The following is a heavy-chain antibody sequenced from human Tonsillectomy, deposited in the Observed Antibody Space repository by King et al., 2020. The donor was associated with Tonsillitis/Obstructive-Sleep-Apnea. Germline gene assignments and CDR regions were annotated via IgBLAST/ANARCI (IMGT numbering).Heavy chain of an antibody. Sequence: VQLVESGGGLAQPGESLRLSCVVSGFTVSNNYMSWVRQAPGKGLEWVSVVYSGGTTYYADSVKGRFTISRDNSKNTVYLEMNSLRVEDTAVYYCARDSPDYDFYYFDYWGQGTQVTVSS. V-gene: IGHV3-66*01. CDR1: GFTVSNNY. J-gene: IGHJ4*02. CDR2: VYSGGTT. CDR3: ARDSPDYDFYYFDY. D-gene: IGHD3-3*01.